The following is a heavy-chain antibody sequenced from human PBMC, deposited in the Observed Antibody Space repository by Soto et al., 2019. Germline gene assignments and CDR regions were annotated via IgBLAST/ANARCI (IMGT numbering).Heavy chain of an antibody. D-gene: IGHD3-16*01. V-gene: IGHV3-23*01. CDR3: AKGLRYYYYGMDV. CDR1: GFTFSSYA. J-gene: IGHJ6*02. CDR2: ISGSGGST. Sequence: PGGSLRLSCAASGFTFSSYAMSWVRQAPGKGLEWVSAISGSGGSTYYADSVKGRFTISRDNSKNTLYLQMNSLRAEDTAVYYYAKGLRYYYYGMDVWGQGTTVTVSS.